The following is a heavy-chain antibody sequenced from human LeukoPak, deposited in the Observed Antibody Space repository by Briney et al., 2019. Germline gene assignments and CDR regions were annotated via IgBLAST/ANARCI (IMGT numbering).Heavy chain of an antibody. CDR2: INHSGST. CDR3: ARSTKYHGCSDSSCSIPN. V-gene: IGHV4-34*01. Sequence: SETLSLTCAVYGGSFSYYYWSWIRQPPGKGLEWIGEINHSGSTNYNPSRKSRVTISVDTSKNQFSLRLSSVTAADTAVYYCARSTKYHGCSDSSCSIPNWGQGTLVTVSS. D-gene: IGHD2-15*01. J-gene: IGHJ4*02. CDR1: GGSFSYYY.